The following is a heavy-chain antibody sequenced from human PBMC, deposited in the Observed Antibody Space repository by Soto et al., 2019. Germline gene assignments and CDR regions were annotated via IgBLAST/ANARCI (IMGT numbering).Heavy chain of an antibody. CDR1: GGTFSSYA. V-gene: IGHV1-69*13. CDR3: ARGLNCSGGSCYYFDY. CDR2: IIPILGTA. D-gene: IGHD2-15*01. Sequence: SVKVSCKASGGTFSSYAISWVRQAPGQGLEWMGGIIPILGTANYAQKFQGRVTITADESTSTAYMELSSLRSEDTAVYYCARGLNCSGGSCYYFDYWGQGTLVTGSS. J-gene: IGHJ4*02.